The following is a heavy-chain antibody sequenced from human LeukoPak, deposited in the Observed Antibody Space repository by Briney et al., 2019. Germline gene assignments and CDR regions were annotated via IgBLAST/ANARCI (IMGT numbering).Heavy chain of an antibody. D-gene: IGHD3-22*01. CDR1: GGSISSSNW. CDR3: ATSDYYDSSGYRS. Sequence: PSETLSLTCAVSGGSISSSNWWGWVRQPPGKGLEWIGEINHSGSTNYNPSLKSRVTISVDTSKNQFSLKLSSVTAADTAVYYCATSDYYDSSGYRSWGQGTLVTVSS. V-gene: IGHV4-4*02. CDR2: INHSGST. J-gene: IGHJ5*02.